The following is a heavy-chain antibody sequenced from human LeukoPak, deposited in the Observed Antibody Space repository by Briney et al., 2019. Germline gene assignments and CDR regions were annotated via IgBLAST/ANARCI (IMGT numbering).Heavy chain of an antibody. V-gene: IGHV3-23*01. CDR2: ISGSGGST. CDR3: AKGEMIVVVPAALDY. D-gene: IGHD2-2*01. J-gene: IGHJ4*02. Sequence: PGGSLRLSCAASGFTFSSYAMSWVCQAPGKGLEWVSAISGSGGSTYYADSVKGRFTISRGNSKNTLYLQMNSLRAEDTAVYYCAKGEMIVVVPAALDYWGQGTLVTVSS. CDR1: GFTFSSYA.